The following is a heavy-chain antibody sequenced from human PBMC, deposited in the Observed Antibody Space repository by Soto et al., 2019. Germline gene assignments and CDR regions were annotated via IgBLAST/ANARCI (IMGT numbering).Heavy chain of an antibody. J-gene: IGHJ3*02. CDR3: AKFDYYDSSGYYYRPYDAFDI. D-gene: IGHD3-22*01. Sequence: SGGSLRLSCAASGFTFSSYAMSWVRQAPGKGLEWVSAISGSGGSTYYADSVKGRFTISRDNSKNTLYLQMNSLRAEDTAVYYCAKFDYYDSSGYYYRPYDAFDIWGQGTMVTVSS. CDR2: ISGSGGST. CDR1: GFTFSSYA. V-gene: IGHV3-23*01.